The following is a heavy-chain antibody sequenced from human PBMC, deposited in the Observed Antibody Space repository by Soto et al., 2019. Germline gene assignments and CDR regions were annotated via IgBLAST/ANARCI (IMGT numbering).Heavy chain of an antibody. V-gene: IGHV3-43*01. CDR2: ITWDASST. Sequence: GSLRLSCAASGFNFEDYIMHWVRQAPGKGLEWVSLITWDASSTSYADSVKGRFTISRDNSKNSLYLQMNSLRDGDTALYYCAKDIRTRGYYGMDVWGQGTTVTVSS. J-gene: IGHJ6*02. D-gene: IGHD3-10*01. CDR1: GFNFEDYI. CDR3: AKDIRTRGYYGMDV.